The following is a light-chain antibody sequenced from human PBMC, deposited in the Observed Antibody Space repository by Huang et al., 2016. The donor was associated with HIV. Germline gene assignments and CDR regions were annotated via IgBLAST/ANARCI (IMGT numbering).Light chain of an antibody. Sequence: DIVMTQSPDSLTVSLGERATINCRSSQSLFFSSNKRSYLAWYQKKPGKPPKLVISWASARETGVPDRFSGGGSETHFTLTINSLQAEDVAVYYCQQYYHNPLTFGGGTKVEI. CDR3: QQYYHNPLT. J-gene: IGKJ4*01. CDR2: WAS. V-gene: IGKV4-1*01. CDR1: QSLFFSSNKRSY.